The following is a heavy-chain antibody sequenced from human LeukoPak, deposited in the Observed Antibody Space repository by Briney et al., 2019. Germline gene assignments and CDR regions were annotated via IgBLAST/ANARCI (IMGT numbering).Heavy chain of an antibody. J-gene: IGHJ6*04. CDR3: ARDPDTVVVPAAKSYYGMDV. D-gene: IGHD2-2*01. CDR2: IIPIFGTA. Sequence: SVKVSCKASGGTFSSYAISWVRQAPGQGLEWMGGIIPIFGTANYAQKFQGRVTITADESTSTAYMELSSLRSEDTAVYYCARDPDTVVVPAAKSYYGMDVWGKGTTVTVSS. V-gene: IGHV1-69*01. CDR1: GGTFSSYA.